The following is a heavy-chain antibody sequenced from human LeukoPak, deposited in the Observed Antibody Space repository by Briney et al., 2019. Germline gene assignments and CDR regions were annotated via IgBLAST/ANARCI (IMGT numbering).Heavy chain of an antibody. J-gene: IGHJ4*02. V-gene: IGHV6-1*01. CDR3: AKGARGYGSGSQGYYFDY. CDR2: TYYRSKWYN. Sequence: SQTLSLTCAISGDSVSSNSAAWNWIRQSPSRGLEWLGRTYYRSKWYNDYAVSVKSRITINPDTSKNQFSLQLNSVTPEDTAVYYCAKGARGYGSGSQGYYFDYWGQGTLVTVSS. D-gene: IGHD3-10*01. CDR1: GDSVSSNSAA.